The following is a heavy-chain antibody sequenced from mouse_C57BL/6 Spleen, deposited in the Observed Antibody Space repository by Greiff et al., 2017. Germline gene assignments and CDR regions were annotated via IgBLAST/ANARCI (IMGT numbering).Heavy chain of an antibody. Sequence: QVQLQQPGAELVKPGASVKLSCKASGYTFTSYWMHWVKQRPGQGLEWIGMIHPNSGSTNYNEKFKSKATLTVDKSSSTAYMQLSSLTSEDSGVYYCARGGLGRAMDYWGQGTSVTVSS. CDR2: IHPNSGST. CDR3: ARGGLGRAMDY. CDR1: GYTFTSYW. V-gene: IGHV1-64*01. D-gene: IGHD3-3*01. J-gene: IGHJ4*01.